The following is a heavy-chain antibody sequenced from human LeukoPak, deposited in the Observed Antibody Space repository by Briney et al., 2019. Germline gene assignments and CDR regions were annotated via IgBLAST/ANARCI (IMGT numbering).Heavy chain of an antibody. V-gene: IGHV5-10-1*01. D-gene: IGHD2-2*01. CDR3: ARHTVREVVVVPAAFDAFDI. CDR1: GYSFTSYW. J-gene: IGHJ3*02. CDR2: IDPSDSYT. Sequence: GESLKISCKGSGYSFTSYWINWVRQLPGKGLEWMGRIDPSDSYTNYSPSFQGHVTISVDKSIRTAYLQWSSLKASDTAMYYCARHTVREVVVVPAAFDAFDIWGQGTMVTVSS.